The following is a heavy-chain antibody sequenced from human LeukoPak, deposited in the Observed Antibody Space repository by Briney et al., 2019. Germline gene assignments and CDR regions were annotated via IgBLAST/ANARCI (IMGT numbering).Heavy chain of an antibody. J-gene: IGHJ4*02. D-gene: IGHD3-22*01. V-gene: IGHV4-31*03. Sequence: ASETLSLTCTVSGGSISSGGYYWSWIRQHPGKGLEWIGCIYYSGSTYYNPSLNSRVTISVDTSKNQFSLKLSSVTAADTAVYYCARESRSGVVVITTLFDYWGQGTLVTVSS. CDR2: IYYSGST. CDR3: ARESRSGVVVITTLFDY. CDR1: GGSISSGGYY.